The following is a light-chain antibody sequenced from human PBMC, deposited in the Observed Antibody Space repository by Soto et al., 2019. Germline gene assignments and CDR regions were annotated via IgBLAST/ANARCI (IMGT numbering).Light chain of an antibody. CDR2: DTS. CDR1: QSVRDRY. J-gene: IGKJ1*01. CDR3: QQYVISPGT. V-gene: IGKV3-20*01. Sequence: EIVLTQSPGTLSLSPGERATLSCMASQSVRDRYVAWYQQKPGQAPSLLIYDTSTRATGVPDRFSGSVSGTDFALNISRVVPEDFAIYCCQQYVISPGTFGQGNKVEI.